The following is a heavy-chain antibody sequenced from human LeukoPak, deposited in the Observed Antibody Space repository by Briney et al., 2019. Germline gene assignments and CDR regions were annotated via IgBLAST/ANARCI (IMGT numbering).Heavy chain of an antibody. CDR1: GFTFDDYA. Sequence: GGSLRLSCAASGFTFDDYAMPWVRQAPGKGLEWVSGISWNSGSIGYADSVKGRFTISRDNAKNSLYLQMNSLRAEDTALYYCAKDFGYCSSTSCFSGMDVWGQGTTVTVSS. V-gene: IGHV3-9*01. CDR2: ISWNSGSI. CDR3: AKDFGYCSSTSCFSGMDV. J-gene: IGHJ6*02. D-gene: IGHD2-2*03.